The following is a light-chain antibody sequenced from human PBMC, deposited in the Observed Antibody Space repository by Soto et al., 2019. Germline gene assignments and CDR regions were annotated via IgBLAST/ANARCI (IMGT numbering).Light chain of an antibody. Sequence: EIVMPQSPATLSVSPGERATLSCRASQSISRNLAWYQQKPGQAPRLLIYAASTRATGLPARFSGSGSGTEFTLTIRSLQSEDFAVYSCQQYNNWPLTFGQGTKVEVK. CDR1: QSISRN. CDR3: QQYNNWPLT. J-gene: IGKJ1*01. V-gene: IGKV3-15*01. CDR2: AAS.